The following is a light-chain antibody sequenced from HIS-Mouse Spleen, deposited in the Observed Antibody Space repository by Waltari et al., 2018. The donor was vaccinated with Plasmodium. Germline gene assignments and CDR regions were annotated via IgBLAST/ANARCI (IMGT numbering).Light chain of an antibody. CDR3: QQYNNWPPYT. CDR2: GAS. J-gene: IGKJ2*01. CDR1: QRVSSN. Sequence: DIVMTQSPATLSVSPGERATLSCRASQRVSSNLAWYQQKPGQAPRLLIYGASTRATGIPARFSGSRSGTEVTLPISSMQSEDVAVYYCQQYNNWPPYTFGQGTKLEIK. V-gene: IGKV3-15*01.